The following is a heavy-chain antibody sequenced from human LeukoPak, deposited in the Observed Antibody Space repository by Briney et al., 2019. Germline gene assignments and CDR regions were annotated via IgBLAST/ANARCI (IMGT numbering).Heavy chain of an antibody. D-gene: IGHD3-16*01. CDR2: ISSSGSHI. CDR3: ARIRGHLGAFDM. V-gene: IGHV3-21*01. CDR1: GFSFSTNS. Sequence: PGGSLRLSCAASGFSFSTNSMNWVRQAPGKGLEWVSYISSSGSHIYYSDSLKGRFTITRDNAKNSLYLQMNSLSAEDTAVYYCARIRGHLGAFDMWGQGTMVTVSS. J-gene: IGHJ3*02.